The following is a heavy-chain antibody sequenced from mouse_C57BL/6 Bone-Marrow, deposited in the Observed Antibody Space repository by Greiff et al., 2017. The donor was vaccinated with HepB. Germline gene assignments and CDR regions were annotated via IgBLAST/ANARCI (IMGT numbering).Heavy chain of an antibody. Sequence: VQLQQSGAELVKPGASVKLSCTASGFNIKDYYMHWVKQRTEQGLEWIGRLDPEDGETKYAPKFQGKATITADTSSTTAYLQLSSLTSEDTAVYYCAYLYYGSSHYFDYWGQGTTLTVYS. CDR2: LDPEDGET. CDR1: GFNIKDYY. CDR3: AYLYYGSSHYFDY. D-gene: IGHD1-1*01. V-gene: IGHV14-2*01. J-gene: IGHJ2*01.